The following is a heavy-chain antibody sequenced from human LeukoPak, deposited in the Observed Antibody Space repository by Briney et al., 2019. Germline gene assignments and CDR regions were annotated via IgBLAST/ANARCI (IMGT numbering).Heavy chain of an antibody. V-gene: IGHV4-61*02. CDR2: IYTSGST. J-gene: IGHJ6*03. D-gene: IGHD6-13*01. CDR3: ARALTEYSSSWFYYMDV. Sequence: SETLSLTCTVSGGSISSGSYYWSWIRQPAGKGLEWIGRIYTSGSTNYNPSLKSRVTISVDTSKNQFSLKLSSVTAADTAVYYCARALTEYSSSWFYYMDVWGKGTTVTVSS. CDR1: GGSISSGSYY.